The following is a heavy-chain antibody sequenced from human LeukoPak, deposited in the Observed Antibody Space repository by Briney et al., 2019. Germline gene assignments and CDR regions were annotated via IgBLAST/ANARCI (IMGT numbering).Heavy chain of an antibody. CDR1: GGSISSYY. Sequence: NPSETLSLTCTVSGGSISSYYWSWIRQPPGKGLEWIGYIYYSGSTNYNPFLKSRVTISVDTSKNQFSLKLSSVTAADTAIYYCAKNNGGARNHWFDPWGQGTLVTVSS. V-gene: IGHV4-59*13. J-gene: IGHJ5*02. CDR3: AKNNGGARNHWFDP. CDR2: IYYSGST. D-gene: IGHD1/OR15-1a*01.